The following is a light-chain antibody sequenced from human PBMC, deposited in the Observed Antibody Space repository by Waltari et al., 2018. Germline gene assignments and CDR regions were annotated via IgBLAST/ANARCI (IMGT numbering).Light chain of an antibody. V-gene: IGKV4-1*01. CDR1: QSVLYRSNNKNY. Sequence: DIVMTQSPAILAVSLGERATLNCTTSQSVLYRSNNKNYLVWYQQKPGQPPKLLIYWASTRDSGVPDRFIGSGSGTEFTLTIRSLQAEDVAVYYCQQYVRTPSLTFGGGTKVEI. J-gene: IGKJ4*01. CDR2: WAS. CDR3: QQYVRTPSLT.